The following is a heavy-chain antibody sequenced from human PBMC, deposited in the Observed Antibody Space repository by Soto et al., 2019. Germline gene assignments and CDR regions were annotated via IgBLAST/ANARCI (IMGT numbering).Heavy chain of an antibody. J-gene: IGHJ6*02. CDR3: AKDDGGHSNGWGYYYYYGMDV. CDR1: GFTVSSND. CDR2: IYSGGNK. V-gene: IGHV3-66*02. D-gene: IGHD6-19*01. Sequence: GGSLRLSCAASGFTVSSNDMTWVRQAPGKGLEWVSVIYSGGNKYYADSVKGRFTISRDNSKNTLYLQMNSLRAEDTAVYYCAKDDGGHSNGWGYYYYYGMDVWGQGTTVTVS.